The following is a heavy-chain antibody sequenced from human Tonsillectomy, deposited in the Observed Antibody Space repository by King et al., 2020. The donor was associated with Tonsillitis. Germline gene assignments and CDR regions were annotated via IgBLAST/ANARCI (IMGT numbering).Heavy chain of an antibody. CDR1: GFTFRSYW. CDR3: ARVAGSYSNYMGG. V-gene: IGHV3-7*03. J-gene: IGHJ6*03. Sequence: DVQLVESGGGLVQPGGSLRLSCEGSGFTFRSYWMSWVRQAPGKGLEWLGNINQDGSEKYYVGSVKGRFTISGENAKDSLYLQLNSLRSEDTSVYYWARVAGSYSNYMGGWGKGNAVTVSS. CDR2: INQDGSEK. D-gene: IGHD1-26*01.